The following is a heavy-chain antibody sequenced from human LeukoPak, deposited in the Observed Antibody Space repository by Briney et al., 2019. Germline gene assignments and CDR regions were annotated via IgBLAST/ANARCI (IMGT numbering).Heavy chain of an antibody. J-gene: IGHJ4*02. D-gene: IGHD4-17*01. CDR3: ARQYGRPFDY. Sequence: GESLKISCKGYGFSFISNWIGSVRQMPGKGLEWMGIIYPGDSDTRYSPSFQGQVTISADKSTNTAYLQWSSLKASDTAMYYCARQYGRPFDYWGQGTLVTVSS. CDR2: IYPGDSDT. V-gene: IGHV5-51*01. CDR1: GFSFISNW.